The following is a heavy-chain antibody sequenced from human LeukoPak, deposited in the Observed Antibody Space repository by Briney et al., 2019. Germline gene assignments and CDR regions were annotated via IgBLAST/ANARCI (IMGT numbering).Heavy chain of an antibody. CDR1: GGSISSGGYY. Sequence: SETLSLTCTVSGGSISSGGYYWSWIRQHPGKGLEWIGYIYYSGSTYYNPSLKSRVTISVDTSKNQFSLKLSSVTAADTAVYYCARDLVRYDSSGYSYYYGMDVWGQGTTVTASS. V-gene: IGHV4-31*03. D-gene: IGHD3-22*01. CDR3: ARDLVRYDSSGYSYYYGMDV. J-gene: IGHJ6*02. CDR2: IYYSGST.